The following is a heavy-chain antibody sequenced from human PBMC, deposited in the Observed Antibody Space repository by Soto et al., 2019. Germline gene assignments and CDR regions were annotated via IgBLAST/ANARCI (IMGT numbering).Heavy chain of an antibody. CDR1: GDSISSDSAA. D-gene: IGHD4-4*01. J-gene: IGHJ4*02. V-gene: IGHV6-1*01. Sequence: SQTLSLTCAISGDSISSDSAAWNWIRQSPSRGFEWLGRTYYRSRWYHDYAVSVKSRIVINPDTSKNQVSLQLNSVTPDDTAVYYCASYRYDYWGQGTVVTVSS. CDR2: TYYRSRWYH. CDR3: ASYRYDY.